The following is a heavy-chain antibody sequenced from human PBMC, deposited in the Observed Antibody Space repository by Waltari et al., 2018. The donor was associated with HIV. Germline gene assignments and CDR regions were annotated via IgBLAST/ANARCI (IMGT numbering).Heavy chain of an antibody. CDR2: TSFDGTNN. V-gene: IGHV3-30*01. Sequence: QVQLVESGGGVVRPGGSLRLSCSASGFMLSGYVLHWVGQAPGKGLEWVAATSFDGTNNYYAHSVKGRFTISRDNIKNILHLQMNSLKIEDMAVYYCAKDRSGSLHYFYYYGMDVWGKGTTVAVSS. CDR1: GFMLSGYV. D-gene: IGHD3-22*01. CDR3: AKDRSGSLHYFYYYGMDV. J-gene: IGHJ6*04.